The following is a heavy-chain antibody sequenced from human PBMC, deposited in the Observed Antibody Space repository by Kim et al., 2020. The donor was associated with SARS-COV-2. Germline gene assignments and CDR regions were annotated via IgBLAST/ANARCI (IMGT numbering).Heavy chain of an antibody. V-gene: IGHV1-24*01. CDR3: ATSYYDSSGYFPDY. CDR2: FDPEDGET. J-gene: IGHJ4*02. CDR1: GYTLTELS. Sequence: ASVKVSCKVSGYTLTELSMHWVRQAPGKGLEWMGGFDPEDGETIYAQKFQGRVTMTEDTSTDTAYMELSSLRSEDTAVYYCATSYYDSSGYFPDYWGQGTLVTVSS. D-gene: IGHD3-22*01.